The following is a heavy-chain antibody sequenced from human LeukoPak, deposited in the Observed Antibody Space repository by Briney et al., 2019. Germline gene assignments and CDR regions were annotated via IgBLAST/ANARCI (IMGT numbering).Heavy chain of an antibody. D-gene: IGHD6-19*01. CDR3: ARDLGAVAELDY. J-gene: IGHJ4*02. CDR1: GYSISSGYY. Sequence: SETLSLTCAVSGYSISSGYYWGWIRQPPGKGLEWIGSIYHSGSTCYNPSLKSRVTISVDTSKNQFSLKLSSVTAADTAVYYCARDLGAVAELDYWGQGTLVTVSS. CDR2: IYHSGST. V-gene: IGHV4-38-2*02.